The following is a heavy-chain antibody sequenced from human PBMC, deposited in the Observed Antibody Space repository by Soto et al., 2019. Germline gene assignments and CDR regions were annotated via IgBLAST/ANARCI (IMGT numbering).Heavy chain of an antibody. J-gene: IGHJ3*02. CDR1: GDSVSSNSAA. Sequence: PSPTLSLTCAISGDSVSSNSAAWNWIRQSPSRGLEWLGRTYYRSKWYNDYAVSVKSRITINPDTSKNQFSLQLNSATPEDTAVYYCASYVWLERTDAFDIWGQGTMVTVSS. CDR3: ASYVWLERTDAFDI. CDR2: TYYRSKWYN. D-gene: IGHD1-1*01. V-gene: IGHV6-1*01.